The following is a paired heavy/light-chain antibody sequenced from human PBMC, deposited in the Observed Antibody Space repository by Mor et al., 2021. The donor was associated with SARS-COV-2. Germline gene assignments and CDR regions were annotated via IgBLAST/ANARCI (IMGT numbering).Light chain of an antibody. CDR2: ENN. J-gene: IGLJ3*02. CDR1: TSNIGKNH. V-gene: IGLV1-51*02. CDR3: GTWDSDLSAGV. Sequence: QSVLTQPPSVSAAPGQKVTISCSGDTSNIGKNHVSWYQQLPGTAPKLLIYENNRRASGIPDRFSGSKSDTSVTLDITGLQPGDEADYFCGTWDSDLSAGVFGGGTKVTVL.
Heavy chain of an antibody. J-gene: IGHJ5*02. D-gene: IGHD4-17*01. CDR1: GGRFGTYA. Sequence: QVQLVQSGAEVKKPGSSVRVSCQATGGRFGTYAVTWVRQAPGQGFEWMGAVIPALGTEHYAQKFQGRVTISMNDDKTSAYMDLTGLRPEDTALYYCTRGIRWGSNWFDPWGQGTLVTVSS. V-gene: IGHV1-69*05. CDR3: TRGIRWGSNWFDP. CDR2: VIPALGTE.